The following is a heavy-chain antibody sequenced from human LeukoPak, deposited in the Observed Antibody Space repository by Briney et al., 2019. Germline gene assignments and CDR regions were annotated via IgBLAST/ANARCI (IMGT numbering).Heavy chain of an antibody. CDR3: ARGVRYSSSWYGYYYYMDV. Sequence: ASVKVSCKASGYTFTSYDINWVRQATGQGLEWMGWMNPNSGNTGYAQKFQGRVTMTRNTSISTAYMELSSLRSEDTAVYYCARGVRYSSSWYGYYYYMDVWGKGTTVTISS. D-gene: IGHD6-13*01. CDR2: MNPNSGNT. V-gene: IGHV1-8*01. J-gene: IGHJ6*03. CDR1: GYTFTSYD.